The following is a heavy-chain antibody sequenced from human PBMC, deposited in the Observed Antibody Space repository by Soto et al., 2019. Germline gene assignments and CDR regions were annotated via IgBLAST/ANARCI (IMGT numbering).Heavy chain of an antibody. J-gene: IGHJ6*02. CDR1: GCNFGRFW. CDR3: ARDISYCSSQRCYYFYYGVDV. CDR2: INSDVSRT. V-gene: IGHV3-74*01. D-gene: IGHD2-2*01. Sequence: TVGSLRVACASSGCNFGRFWTHLVLQFPGRGLVCFSHINSDVSRTSYADSVKGRFNISRDNAKNTLYLQMNSLRAEDTAVYDCARDISYCSSQRCYYFYYGVDVWGQGTTVTVSS.